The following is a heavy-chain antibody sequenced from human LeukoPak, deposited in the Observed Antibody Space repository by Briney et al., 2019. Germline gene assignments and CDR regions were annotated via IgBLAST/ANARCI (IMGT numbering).Heavy chain of an antibody. CDR3: ARDRPNYYGSDGQYYRRDGDY. CDR1: GFTFSIYA. V-gene: IGHV3-23*01. Sequence: GGSLRLSCAASGFTFSIYAMSWVRQAPGKGLQWVSSITSRGGSTWYVDSVKGRFTITRDNSENTLDLQKHSLRAEDTAVYYCARDRPNYYGSDGQYYRRDGDYWGRGTLVSVSS. D-gene: IGHD3-10*01. CDR2: ITSRGGST. J-gene: IGHJ4*02.